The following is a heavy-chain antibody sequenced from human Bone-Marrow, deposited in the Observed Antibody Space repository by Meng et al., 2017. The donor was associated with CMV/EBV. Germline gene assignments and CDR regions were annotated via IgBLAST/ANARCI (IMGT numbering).Heavy chain of an antibody. V-gene: IGHV3-21*01. CDR3: ARDAAADSSSWDFDY. CDR2: VTSNSRYI. J-gene: IGHJ4*02. Sequence: GGSLRLSCAASGFPFSTYAMDWVRQAPGKGLEWVSSVTSNSRYIYYADSVKGRFTISRDNARNSLYLQMTSLRPEDTAVYYCARDAAADSSSWDFDYWGQGTLVTVSS. D-gene: IGHD6-13*01. CDR1: GFPFSTYA.